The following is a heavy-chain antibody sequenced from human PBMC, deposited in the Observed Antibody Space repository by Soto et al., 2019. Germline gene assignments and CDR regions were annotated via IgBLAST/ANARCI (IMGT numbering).Heavy chain of an antibody. J-gene: IGHJ4*02. Sequence: QVQLMQSGGEVKKPGASVKVSCKASGYIFSNFGVNWLRQAPGQGLEWMGWINGYNGNTNYAQKVQSRVTMTTDTSTSTVYRELRSLTSGDTAVYFCARGSSPVDFDHWGQGPLVTVSS. CDR3: ARGSSPVDFDH. D-gene: IGHD6-13*01. V-gene: IGHV1-18*01. CDR1: GYIFSNFG. CDR2: INGYNGNT.